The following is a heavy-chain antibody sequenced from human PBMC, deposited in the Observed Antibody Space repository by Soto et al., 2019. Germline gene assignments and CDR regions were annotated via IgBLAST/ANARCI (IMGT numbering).Heavy chain of an antibody. CDR1: GFTFSSYG. Sequence: GSLRLSCAASGFTFSSYGMHWVRQAPGKGLEWVAVISYDGSNKYYADSVKGRFTISRDNSKNTLYLQMNSLRAEDTAVYYCAKDGYDFWSGYVPSTYYYYYGMDVWGQGTTVTV. D-gene: IGHD3-3*01. J-gene: IGHJ6*02. CDR3: AKDGYDFWSGYVPSTYYYYYGMDV. V-gene: IGHV3-30*18. CDR2: ISYDGSNK.